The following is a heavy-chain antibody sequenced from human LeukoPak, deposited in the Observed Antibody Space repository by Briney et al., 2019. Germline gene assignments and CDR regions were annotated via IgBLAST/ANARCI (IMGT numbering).Heavy chain of an antibody. J-gene: IGHJ3*02. CDR3: AKNFGKLLWKPDAFDI. V-gene: IGHV3-23*01. Sequence: GGSLRLSCAASGFTFSSYAMSWVRQAPGKGLEWVSAISGSGGSTYYADSVEGRFTISRDNSKNTLYLQMNSLRAEDTAVYYCAKNFGKLLWKPDAFDIWGQGTMVTVSS. D-gene: IGHD3-10*01. CDR2: ISGSGGST. CDR1: GFTFSSYA.